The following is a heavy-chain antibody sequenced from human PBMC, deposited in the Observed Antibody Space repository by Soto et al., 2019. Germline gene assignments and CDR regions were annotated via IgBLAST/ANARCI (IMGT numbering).Heavy chain of an antibody. CDR1: GYTFTSYD. D-gene: IGHD5-12*01. V-gene: IGHV1-8*01. J-gene: IGHJ6*02. Sequence: ASVKVSCKASGYTFTSYDINWVRQATGQGLEWMGWMNPNSGNTGYAQKFQGRVTMTRNTSISTAYMELSSLRSEDTAVYYCASRWLRPTYYYYYGMDVWGQGTTVTV. CDR3: ASRWLRPTYYYYYGMDV. CDR2: MNPNSGNT.